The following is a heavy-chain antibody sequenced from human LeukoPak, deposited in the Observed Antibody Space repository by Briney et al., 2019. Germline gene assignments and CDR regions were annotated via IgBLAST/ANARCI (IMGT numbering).Heavy chain of an antibody. D-gene: IGHD6-19*01. CDR2: IYYTGTT. V-gene: IGHV4-39*07. Sequence: PSETLSLTCTVSGGSISTSTYYWAWIRQPPGKGLEWIGSIYYTGTTYYSPSLKSRVTILLDTSKKQFSLKLRSVTAADTAVYYCARLQWPVTGWFDPWGQGTLVTVSS. J-gene: IGHJ5*02. CDR1: GGSISTSTYY. CDR3: ARLQWPVTGWFDP.